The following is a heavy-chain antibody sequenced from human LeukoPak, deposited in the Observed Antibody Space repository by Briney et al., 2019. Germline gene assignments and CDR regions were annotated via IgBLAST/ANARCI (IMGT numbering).Heavy chain of an antibody. CDR1: GYTFTSYG. V-gene: IGHV1-18*01. J-gene: IGHJ4*02. Sequence: ASVKVSCKASGYTFTSYGISWVRQAPGQGLEWMGWISAYNGNTNYAQKFQGRVTITADESTSTAYMELSSLRSEDTAVYYCARGSVLGSYFDYWGQGTLATVSS. CDR3: ARGSVLGSYFDY. D-gene: IGHD1-14*01. CDR2: ISAYNGNT.